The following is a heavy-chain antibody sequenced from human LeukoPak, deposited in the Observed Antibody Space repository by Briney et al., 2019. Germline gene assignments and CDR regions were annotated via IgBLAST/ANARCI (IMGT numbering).Heavy chain of an antibody. CDR2: IYYSGST. V-gene: IGHV4-39*01. CDR3: ASLGDPMTTVTPFDY. J-gene: IGHJ4*02. Sequence: SEALSLTCTVSGGSISSSSYYWGWIRQPPGKGLEWIGSIYYSGSTYYNPSLKSRVTISVDTSKNQFSLKLSSVTAADTAVYYCASLGDPMTTVTPFDYWGQGTLVTVSS. D-gene: IGHD4-17*01. CDR1: GGSISSSSYY.